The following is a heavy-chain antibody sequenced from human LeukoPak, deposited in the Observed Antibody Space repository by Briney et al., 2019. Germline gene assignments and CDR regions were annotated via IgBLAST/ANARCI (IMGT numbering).Heavy chain of an antibody. CDR2: INPNSGDT. V-gene: IGHV1-2*02. Sequence: ASAKVSCKTSGYXFTGYFMRWVRQAPGQGLEWMGWINPNSGDTKYAQRFQGRVTMTRDTSINTAYMEMRRLTSDDTAVYYCARVPSMIRGVVNYGMDVWGQGTTVTVSS. CDR3: ARVPSMIRGVVNYGMDV. J-gene: IGHJ6*02. D-gene: IGHD3-10*01. CDR1: GYXFTGYF.